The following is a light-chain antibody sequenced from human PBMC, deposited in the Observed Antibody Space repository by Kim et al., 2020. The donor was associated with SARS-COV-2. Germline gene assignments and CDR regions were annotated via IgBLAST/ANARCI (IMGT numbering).Light chain of an antibody. Sequence: QSALTQPPSASGTPGQRVTISCSGSSSNIGSNKVYSYQQHPGTTPQNLIYANIRRPSGVPDRFSGANSGTTASLPISGRRCEDEADDYCTRWYDSLSDYVFGSGTKVTVL. CDR2: ANI. CDR3: TRWYDSLSDYV. CDR1: SSNIGSNK. J-gene: IGLJ1*01. V-gene: IGLV1-47*02.